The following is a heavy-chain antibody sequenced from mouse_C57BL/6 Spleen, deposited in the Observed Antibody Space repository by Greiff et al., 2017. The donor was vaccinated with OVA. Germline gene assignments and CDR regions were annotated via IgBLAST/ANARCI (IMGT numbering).Heavy chain of an antibody. J-gene: IGHJ2*01. CDR1: GYAFSSSW. Sequence: VQLQQSGPELVKPGASVKISCKASGYAFSSSWMNWVKQRPGKGLEWIGRIYPGDGDTNYNGKFKGKATLTADKSSSTAYMQLSSLTSEDSAVYFCARSGYYFDYWGQGTTLTVSS. V-gene: IGHV1-82*01. CDR3: ARSGYYFDY. CDR2: IYPGDGDT.